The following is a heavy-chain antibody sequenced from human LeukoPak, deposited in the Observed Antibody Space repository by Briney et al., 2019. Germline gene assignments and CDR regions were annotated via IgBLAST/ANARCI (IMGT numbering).Heavy chain of an antibody. J-gene: IGHJ4*02. D-gene: IGHD2-15*01. CDR1: GFTFSSYG. Sequence: GGSLTLSCAASGFTFSSYGMHWVRQAPGKGLERVAFIRYDGSNKYYADSVKGRFTISRDNSKNTLYLQMNSLRAEDTAVYYCAKGAAGVAATLADYWGQGTLVTVST. V-gene: IGHV3-30*02. CDR3: AKGAAGVAATLADY. CDR2: IRYDGSNK.